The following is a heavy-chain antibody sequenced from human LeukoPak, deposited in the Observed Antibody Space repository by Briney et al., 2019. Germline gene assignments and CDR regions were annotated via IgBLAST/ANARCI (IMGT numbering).Heavy chain of an antibody. CDR2: ISAYNGNT. J-gene: IGHJ3*02. V-gene: IGHV1-18*01. D-gene: IGHD2-2*02. Sequence: ASVKVSCKASGYTFTSYGISWVRQAPGQGLEWMGWISAYNGNTNYAQKLQGRVTMTTDTSTSTAYMELRSLRSDDTAVYYCARMPDCSSTSCYIVGNAFDIWGQGTMVTVSS. CDR1: GYTFTSYG. CDR3: ARMPDCSSTSCYIVGNAFDI.